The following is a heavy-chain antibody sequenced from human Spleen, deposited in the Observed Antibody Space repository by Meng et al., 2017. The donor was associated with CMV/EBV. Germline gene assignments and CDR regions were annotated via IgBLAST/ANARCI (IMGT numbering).Heavy chain of an antibody. CDR2: INHSGST. CDR3: AIRRSGSYRGYFDY. CDR1: GGSFSGYY. D-gene: IGHD1-26*01. Sequence: QVQLQQVGAGLLKPSGTLSLTCAVYGGSFSGYYWSWIRQPPGKGLEWIGEINHSGSTYYNPSLKSRVTISVDTSKNQFSLKLSSVTAADTAVYYCAIRRSGSYRGYFDYWGQGTLVTVSS. J-gene: IGHJ4*02. V-gene: IGHV4-34*01.